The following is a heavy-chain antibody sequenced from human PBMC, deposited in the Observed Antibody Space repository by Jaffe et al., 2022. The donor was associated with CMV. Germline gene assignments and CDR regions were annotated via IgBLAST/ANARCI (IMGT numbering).Heavy chain of an antibody. CDR2: INHSGST. CDR3: ARLRKQRRDDSSGYYRINITHYYYYMDV. D-gene: IGHD3-22*01. J-gene: IGHJ6*03. Sequence: QVQLQQWGAGLLKPSETLSLTCAVYGGSFSGYYWSWIRQPPGKGLEWIGEINHSGSTNYNPSLKSRVTISVDTSKNQFSLKLSSVTAADTAVYYCARLRKQRRDDSSGYYRINITHYYYYMDVWGKGTTVTVSS. CDR1: GGSFSGYY. V-gene: IGHV4-34*01.